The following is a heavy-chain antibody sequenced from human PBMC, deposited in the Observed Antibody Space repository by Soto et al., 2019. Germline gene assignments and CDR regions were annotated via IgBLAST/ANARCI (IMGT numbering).Heavy chain of an antibody. V-gene: IGHV1-69*01. Sequence: VSFQTSGGTXSGYAIGWLRQAPGQGLEWMGGIIPIFGTANYAQKFQGGVTITADESTSTAYMELSSLRSEDTAVYYCARAPNWFEPWGQGTMVIVLL. CDR1: GGTXSGYA. CDR2: IIPIFGTA. J-gene: IGHJ5*02. CDR3: ARAPNWFEP.